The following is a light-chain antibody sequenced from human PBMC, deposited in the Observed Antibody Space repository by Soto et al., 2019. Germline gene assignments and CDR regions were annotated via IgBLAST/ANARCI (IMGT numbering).Light chain of an antibody. CDR1: QSDNSND. Sequence: EIVFTPSPGILSLSPGERATLSCRANQSDNSNDLAWFQQHPGQPPRLLIFGAFSRAIGIPDRFSGSGTETDFTLSITRLEPEDFAVYYCQQYGRSPFNFGQGTRLEIK. CDR2: GAF. V-gene: IGKV3-20*01. CDR3: QQYGRSPFN. J-gene: IGKJ5*01.